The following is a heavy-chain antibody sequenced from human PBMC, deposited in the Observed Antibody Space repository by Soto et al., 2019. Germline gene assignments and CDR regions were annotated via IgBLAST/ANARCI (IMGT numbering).Heavy chain of an antibody. V-gene: IGHV3-53*01. J-gene: IGHJ6*02. CDR1: GFTVSSNY. D-gene: IGHD6-13*01. CDR3: ARDSWGGYSSSPPGYYYGMDV. CDR2: IYSGGST. Sequence: GGSLRLSCAASGFTVSSNYMSWVRQAPGKGLEWVSVIYSGGSTYYADSVKGRFTISRDNSKNTLYLQMNSLRAEDTAVYYCARDSWGGYSSSPPGYYYGMDVWGQGTTVTVSS.